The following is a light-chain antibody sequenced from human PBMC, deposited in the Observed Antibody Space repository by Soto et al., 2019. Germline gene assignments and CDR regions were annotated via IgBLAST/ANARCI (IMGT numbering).Light chain of an antibody. CDR2: VYN. J-gene: IGLJ3*02. V-gene: IGLV1-40*01. Sequence: QSVLTQPPSVSGAPGQRVTISCTGSSSNIGAGYDVHWYQQVTGTAPKLLIYVYNNRPSGVPDRFSGSKSGTSASLVITGLQAEDEADYYCQSYDSSLSASVFGGGTQLTVL. CDR1: SSNIGAGYD. CDR3: QSYDSSLSASV.